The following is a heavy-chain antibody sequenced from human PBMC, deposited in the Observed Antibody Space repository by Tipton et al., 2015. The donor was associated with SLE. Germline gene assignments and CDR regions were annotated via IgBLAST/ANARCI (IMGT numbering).Heavy chain of an antibody. CDR3: ARDWKGTWDY. Sequence: LRLSCTVSGGSISSSSYYWGWIRQPPGKGLEWIGSIYYSGSTYYNPSLKSRVTISVDTSKNQFSLKLSSVTAADTAVYYCARDWKGTWDYWGQGTLVTVSS. J-gene: IGHJ4*02. CDR1: GGSISSSSYY. V-gene: IGHV4-39*07. D-gene: IGHD1-14*01. CDR2: IYYSGST.